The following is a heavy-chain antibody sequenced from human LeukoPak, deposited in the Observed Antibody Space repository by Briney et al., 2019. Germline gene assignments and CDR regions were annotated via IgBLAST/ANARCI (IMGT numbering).Heavy chain of an antibody. CDR2: IYHSGST. Sequence: SETLSLTCTVSGGSISSGGYSWSWIRQPPGKGLEWIGYIYHSGSTYYNPSLKSRVTISVDRSKNQFSLKLSSVTAADTAVYYCARADVPAAVMDVWGQGTTVTVSS. CDR3: ARADVPAAVMDV. D-gene: IGHD2-2*01. J-gene: IGHJ6*02. V-gene: IGHV4-30-2*01. CDR1: GGSISSGGYS.